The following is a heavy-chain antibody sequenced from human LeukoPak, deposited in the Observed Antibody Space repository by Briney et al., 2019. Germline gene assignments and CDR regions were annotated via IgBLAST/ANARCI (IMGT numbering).Heavy chain of an antibody. D-gene: IGHD2-2*02. J-gene: IGHJ4*02. CDR2: IRYDGSNK. CDR1: GFTFSSYG. Sequence: GGSLRLSCAASGFTFSSYGMHWVRQAPGKGLEWVAFIRYDGSNKYYADSVKGRFTISRDNSKNTLYLQMNSLRAEDTAVYYCARIYCSSTSCYRGFDYWGQGTLVTVSS. CDR3: ARIYCSSTSCYRGFDY. V-gene: IGHV3-30*02.